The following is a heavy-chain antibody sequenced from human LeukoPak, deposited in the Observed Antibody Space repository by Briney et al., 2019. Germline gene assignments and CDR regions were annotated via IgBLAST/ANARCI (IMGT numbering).Heavy chain of an antibody. CDR3: ARAYVIVVPRYYFYY. D-gene: IGHD2-21*01. CDR2: INPSGGST. J-gene: IGHJ4*02. V-gene: IGHV1-46*01. CDR1: GYTFTRYY. Sequence: ASVKLSCKASGYTFTRYYMHWVRQAPGQGLEWMGIINPSGGSTSYAQKFQGRVTMTRDTSTSTAYMELSSLRSEDTAVYYCARAYVIVVPRYYFYYWGQGTLVTVSS.